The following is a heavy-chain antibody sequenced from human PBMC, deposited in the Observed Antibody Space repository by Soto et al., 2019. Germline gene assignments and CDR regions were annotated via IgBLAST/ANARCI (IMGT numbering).Heavy chain of an antibody. D-gene: IGHD6-13*01. J-gene: IGHJ5*02. V-gene: IGHV4-34*01. Sequence: QVQLQQWCAGLLKPSETLSLTCAVYGGSFSGYYWSWIRQPPGKGLEWIGEINHSGSTNYNPSLKSRVTISVDTSKNQFSLKLSSVTAADTAVYHCARCQVAAAAKGWSDPWGQGTLVTVSS. CDR1: GGSFSGYY. CDR2: INHSGST. CDR3: ARCQVAAAAKGWSDP.